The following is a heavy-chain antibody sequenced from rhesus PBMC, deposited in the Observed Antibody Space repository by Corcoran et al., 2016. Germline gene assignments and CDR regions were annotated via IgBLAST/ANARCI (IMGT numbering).Heavy chain of an antibody. CDR3: ARNGPLTMVRFDV. J-gene: IGHJ5-1*01. CDR2: IYGTGAST. D-gene: IGHD3-16*01. V-gene: IGHV4-73*01. Sequence: QVRLQQWGEGLVKPSETLSLTCAVYGGSISGYYYWTWIRQPPWTELEWIGYIYGTGASTNYNPPLKSRVTISKDTSKNQFSLKLSSVSAADTAVYYCARNGPLTMVRFDVWGPGVLVTVSS. CDR1: GGSISGYYY.